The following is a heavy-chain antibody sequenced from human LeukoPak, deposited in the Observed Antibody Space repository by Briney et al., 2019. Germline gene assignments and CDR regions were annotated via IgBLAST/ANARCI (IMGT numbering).Heavy chain of an antibody. D-gene: IGHD5-18*01. J-gene: IGHJ4*02. V-gene: IGHV3-30*18. CDR3: AKVQGYSYGYGDY. Sequence: GGSLRLSCAASGFTFRSYGMHWVRQAPGKGLEWVAVISYDGSNKYYADSVKGRFTISRDNSKNTLYLQMNSLRAEDTAVYYCAKVQGYSYGYGDYWGQGTLVTVSS. CDR2: ISYDGSNK. CDR1: GFTFRSYG.